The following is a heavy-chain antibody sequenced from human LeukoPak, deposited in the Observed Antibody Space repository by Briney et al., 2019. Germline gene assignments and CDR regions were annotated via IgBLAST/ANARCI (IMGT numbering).Heavy chain of an antibody. CDR3: AKDFYPRGTYYFDY. J-gene: IGHJ4*02. CDR2: ISASGGSA. V-gene: IGHV3-23*01. Sequence: GGSLRLSCAASGFTFSGYAMSWVRQAPGKGLEWVSGISASGGSAYYADSVKGRFTISRDNSNNTLYLQMNSLRAEDTAVYYCAKDFYPRGTYYFDYWGQGTLVTVSS. D-gene: IGHD3-16*01. CDR1: GFTFSGYA.